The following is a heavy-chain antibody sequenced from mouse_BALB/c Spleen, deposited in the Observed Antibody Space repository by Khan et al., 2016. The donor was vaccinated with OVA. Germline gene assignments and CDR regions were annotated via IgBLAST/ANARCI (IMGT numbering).Heavy chain of an antibody. J-gene: IGHJ3*01. Sequence: QVQLQQSGPELVRPGASVKMSCKASGYTFTSFWMHWVKQRPGQGLEWIGLIDPHNSETRFNLKFKDKATLNVDKSSNTAYMQPSSLTSEDSAVXYCARGSYGVPFAFWGQGTLVTVSA. CDR1: GYTFTSFW. CDR2: IDPHNSET. D-gene: IGHD1-1*01. V-gene: IGHV1-59*01. CDR3: ARGSYGVPFAF.